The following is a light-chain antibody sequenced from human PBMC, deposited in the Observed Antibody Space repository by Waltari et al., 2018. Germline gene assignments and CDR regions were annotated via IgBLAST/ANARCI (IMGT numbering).Light chain of an antibody. CDR2: EVY. CDR1: NNDIGAYNY. CDR3: SSYAGSSNV. V-gene: IGLV2-8*01. Sequence: QSALTQPPSASGSPGESVTISCIGTNNDIGAYNYVTWHRQYPGRATKSIIYEVYKRPSGVPDRFSASEAGNTASLTISGLQPDEEADYYCSSYAGSSNVFGTGTTVTV. J-gene: IGLJ1*01.